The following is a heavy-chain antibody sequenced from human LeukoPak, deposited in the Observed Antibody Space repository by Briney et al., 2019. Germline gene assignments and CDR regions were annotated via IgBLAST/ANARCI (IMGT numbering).Heavy chain of an antibody. CDR1: GGSFSGYY. CDR3: ARDPYSSGWYGRRSWFDP. V-gene: IGHV4-34*01. Sequence: SETLSLTCAVYGGSFSGYYWSWIRQSPGKGLEWIGSIYYSGSTYYNPSLKSRVTISVDTSKNQFSLKLSSVTAADTAVYYCARDPYSSGWYGRRSWFDPWGQGTLVTVSS. CDR2: IYYSGST. D-gene: IGHD6-19*01. J-gene: IGHJ5*02.